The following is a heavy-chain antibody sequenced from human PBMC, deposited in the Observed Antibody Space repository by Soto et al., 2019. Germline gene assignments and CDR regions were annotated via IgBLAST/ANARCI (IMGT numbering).Heavy chain of an antibody. CDR1: GGSISSGDYY. J-gene: IGHJ4*02. D-gene: IGHD3-22*01. V-gene: IGHV4-30-4*01. CDR3: ARGQSPTMIVH. CDR2: IYYSGST. Sequence: SETLSLTCTVSGGSISSGDYYWSWIRQPPGKGLEWIGYIYYSGSTYYNPSLKSRVTISVDTSKNQFSLKLSSVTAADTAVYYCARGQSPTMIVHWGQGTLVTVSS.